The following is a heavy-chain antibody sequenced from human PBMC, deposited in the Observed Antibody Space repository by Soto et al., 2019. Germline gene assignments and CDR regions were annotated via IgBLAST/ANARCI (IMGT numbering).Heavy chain of an antibody. D-gene: IGHD7-27*01. CDR2: IYYSGST. J-gene: IGHJ4*02. CDR3: ARRWGTYFDY. CDR1: GGSISSYY. V-gene: IGHV4-59*01. Sequence: PSETLSLTCTVSGGSISSYYWNWIRQPPGKGLEWIGYIYYSGSTNYNPSLNIRVTISVDTSKNQFSLKLSSVTAADTAVYYCARRWGTYFDYWGQGTLVTVSS.